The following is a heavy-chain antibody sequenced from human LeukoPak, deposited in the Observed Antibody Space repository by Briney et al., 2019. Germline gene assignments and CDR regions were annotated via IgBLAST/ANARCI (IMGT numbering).Heavy chain of an antibody. CDR3: ARVADFWSGYPDYYYYMDV. D-gene: IGHD3-3*01. CDR2: ISSSSSYI. V-gene: IGHV3-21*01. J-gene: IGHJ6*03. Sequence: PGGSLRLSCAASGFTFSSYSKNWVRQAPGKGLEWVSSISSSSSYIYYADSVKGRFTISRDNAKNSLYLQMNSLRAEDTAVYYCARVADFWSGYPDYYYYMDVWGKGTTVTVSS. CDR1: GFTFSSYS.